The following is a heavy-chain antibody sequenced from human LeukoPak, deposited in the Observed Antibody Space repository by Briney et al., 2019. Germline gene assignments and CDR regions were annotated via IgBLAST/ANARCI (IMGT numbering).Heavy chain of an antibody. J-gene: IGHJ6*02. V-gene: IGHV4-30-4*01. CDR1: GGSISSGDYY. Sequence: SETLSLTCTVSGGSISSGDYYWSWIRQPPGKGLEWIGYIYYSGSTYYNPSLKSRVTISVDTSKNQFSLKLSSVTAADTAVYYCARVPRYYYGMDVWAKGPRSPSP. CDR2: IYYSGST. CDR3: ARVPRYYYGMDV.